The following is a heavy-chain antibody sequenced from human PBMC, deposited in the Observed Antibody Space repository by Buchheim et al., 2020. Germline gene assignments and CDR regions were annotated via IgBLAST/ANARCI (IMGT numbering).Heavy chain of an antibody. CDR1: GFTFSSYW. Sequence: EVQLVESGGGLVQPGGSLRLSCAASGFTFSSYWMHWVRQAPGKGLVWVSRIDSDGSRTNYADSVKGRFTISRDNRKNTLYLQMNNLRVEDTAVYYCARAGGYYDFRSGYYSFDYWGQGTL. CDR3: ARAGGYYDFRSGYYSFDY. J-gene: IGHJ4*02. D-gene: IGHD3-3*01. CDR2: IDSDGSRT. V-gene: IGHV3-74*01.